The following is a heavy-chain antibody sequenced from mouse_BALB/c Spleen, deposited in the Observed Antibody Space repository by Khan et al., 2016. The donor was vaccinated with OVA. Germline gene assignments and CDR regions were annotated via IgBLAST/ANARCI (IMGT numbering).Heavy chain of an antibody. CDR3: ATLYVNPLAY. Sequence: VQLQQSGAELVKPGASVKLSCSASGFTIKDTYIHWMKQRPEQGLEWIGRIDPPNDDSKYGPKFKAKATLTADTSSNTAYLQLRSLTSEDTAVYYCATLYVNPLAYWGQGTLVSVSA. V-gene: IGHV14-3*02. CDR1: GFTIKDTY. D-gene: IGHD2-1*01. J-gene: IGHJ3*01. CDR2: IDPPNDDS.